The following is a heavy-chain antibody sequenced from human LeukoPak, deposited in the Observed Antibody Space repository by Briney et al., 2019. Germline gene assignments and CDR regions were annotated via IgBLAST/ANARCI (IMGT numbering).Heavy chain of an antibody. J-gene: IGHJ4*02. V-gene: IGHV4-61*02. Sequence: SETLSLTCSVSGGSIRSGAFYWTWIRQPAGKGLEWIGRIYTSGSTNYSPSLNSRVTISLDTSKNQFSPKLSSVTAADTAVYYCARVGSRWIQLWFGPFDYWGQGTLVTVSS. D-gene: IGHD5-18*01. CDR1: GGSIRSGAFY. CDR3: ARVGSRWIQLWFGPFDY. CDR2: IYTSGST.